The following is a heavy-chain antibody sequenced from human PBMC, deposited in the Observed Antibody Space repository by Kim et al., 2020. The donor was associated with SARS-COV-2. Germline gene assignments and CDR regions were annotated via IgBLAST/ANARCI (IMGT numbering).Heavy chain of an antibody. J-gene: IGHJ4*02. D-gene: IGHD5-18*01. CDR2: IKSKTDGGTT. Sequence: GGSLRLSCAASGFTFSNAWMSWVRQAPGKGLEWVGRIKSKTDGGTTDYAAPVKGRFTISRDDSKNTLYLQMNSLKTEDTAVYYCTTDPYRVGYGPIIDYWGQGTLVTVSS. V-gene: IGHV3-15*01. CDR1: GFTFSNAW. CDR3: TTDPYRVGYGPIIDY.